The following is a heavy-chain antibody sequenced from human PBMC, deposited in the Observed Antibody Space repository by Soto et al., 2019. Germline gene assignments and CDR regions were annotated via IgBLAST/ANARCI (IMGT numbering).Heavy chain of an antibody. D-gene: IGHD3-10*01. CDR3: SSDRPGDEGDGFDI. CDR1: GLTVSSNY. J-gene: IGHJ3*02. V-gene: IGHV3-53*02. CDR2: LYSGGST. Sequence: EVQLVETGGGLMQPGGSLRLSCAASGLTVSSNYMNWVRQAPGKGLAWGSVLYSGGSTHYAGPVQGRFIISRDNSTKTLYLQMNSLRFEDTAVYYCSSDRPGDEGDGFDIWGHGTMVTGSS.